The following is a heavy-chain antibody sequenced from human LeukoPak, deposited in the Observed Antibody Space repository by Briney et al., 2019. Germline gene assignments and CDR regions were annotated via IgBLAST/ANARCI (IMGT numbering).Heavy chain of an antibody. V-gene: IGHV1-2*06. D-gene: IGHD6-19*01. CDR1: GYTFTGYY. J-gene: IGHJ6*03. CDR2: INPNSGGT. Sequence: ASVKVSCKASGYTFTGYYMHWVRQAPGQGLEWMGRINPNSGGTNYAQKFQGRVTMTRDTSISTAYMELSRLRSDDTAVYYCARSSGLYYYYYYMDVWGKGTTVTVSS. CDR3: ARSSGLYYYYYYMDV.